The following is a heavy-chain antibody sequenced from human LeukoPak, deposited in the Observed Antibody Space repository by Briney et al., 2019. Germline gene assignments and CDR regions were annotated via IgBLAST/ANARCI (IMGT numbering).Heavy chain of an antibody. CDR3: ARGNRGYSGH. V-gene: IGHV1-18*01. CDR1: DYTFNSFG. Sequence: ASVKVSCKTSDYTFNSFGITWVRQAPGQGLEWMGWISGYDGNTHSAQKFQGRVTMTTDTSTATGYMEVTSLRSDDTAVYFCARGNRGYSGHWGQGTLVTVSS. CDR2: ISGYDGNT. J-gene: IGHJ1*01. D-gene: IGHD5-12*01.